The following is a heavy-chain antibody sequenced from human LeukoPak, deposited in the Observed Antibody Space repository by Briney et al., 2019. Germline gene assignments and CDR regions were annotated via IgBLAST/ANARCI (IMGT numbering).Heavy chain of an antibody. D-gene: IGHD3-22*01. V-gene: IGHV3-30-3*01. CDR2: ISYDGSDK. CDR1: GSTFSGYP. CDR3: AREGSRGYYPY. J-gene: IGHJ4*02. Sequence: PGGSLRLSCAASGSTFSGYPTHRVRQTPGKGLGWVAVISYDGSDKHYADPVKGRFTISRDNSKNTVYLQMNSLRAEDTAVYYCAREGSRGYYPYWGQGILVTVSS.